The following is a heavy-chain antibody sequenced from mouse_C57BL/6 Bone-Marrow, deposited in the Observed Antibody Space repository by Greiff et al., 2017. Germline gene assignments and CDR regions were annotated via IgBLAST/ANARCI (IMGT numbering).Heavy chain of an antibody. CDR1: GYTFTGYW. D-gene: IGHD1-1*01. V-gene: IGHV1-9*01. Sequence: QVQLQQSGAELMKPGASVKLSCKATGYTFTGYWIEWVKQRPGHGLEWIGEILPGSGSTNYNEKFKGKATFTADTSSNTAYMQLSSLTTEDSAIYYCARRFITTVVALYAMDYWGQGTSVTVSS. CDR3: ARRFITTVVALYAMDY. J-gene: IGHJ4*01. CDR2: ILPGSGST.